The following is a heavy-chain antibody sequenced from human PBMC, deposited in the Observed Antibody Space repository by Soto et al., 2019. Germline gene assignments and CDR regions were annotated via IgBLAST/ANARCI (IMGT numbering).Heavy chain of an antibody. CDR1: GGSISSGGYY. V-gene: IGHV4-31*03. J-gene: IGHJ4*02. CDR3: ARLDYIRRYFDY. D-gene: IGHD2-2*02. CDR2: IYYSGST. Sequence: SETLSLTCTVSGGSISSGGYYWSWIRQHPGKGLEWIGYIYYSGSTYYNPSLKSRVTISVDTSKNQFSLKLSSVTAADTAVYYCARLDYIRRYFDYWGQGTLVTVSS.